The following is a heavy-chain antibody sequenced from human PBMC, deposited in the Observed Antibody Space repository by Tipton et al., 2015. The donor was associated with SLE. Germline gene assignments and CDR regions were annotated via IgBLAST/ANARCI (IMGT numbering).Heavy chain of an antibody. CDR2: IYYSGSA. J-gene: IGHJ4*02. CDR1: GGSISSRNYY. Sequence: LRLSCTVSGGSISSRNYYWGWIRQPPGKGLEWIGTIYYSGSAYYNPSLKSRVTISVDTSKNQFSLKLSSVTAADTTVYYCARHSSGWYQFDYWGRGTLVTVSS. D-gene: IGHD6-19*01. V-gene: IGHV4-39*01. CDR3: ARHSSGWYQFDY.